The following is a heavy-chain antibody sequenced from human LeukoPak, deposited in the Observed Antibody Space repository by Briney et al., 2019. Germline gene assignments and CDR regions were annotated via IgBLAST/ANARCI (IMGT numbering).Heavy chain of an antibody. CDR2: IKQDGSEK. CDR3: AREGDSGYDEGYFDY. CDR1: GFTFSSYA. Sequence: HTGGSLRLSCAASGFTFSSYAMSWVRQAPGKGLEWVANIKQDGSEKYYVDSVKGRFTISRDNAKNSLYLQMNSLRAEDTAVYYCAREGDSGYDEGYFDYWGQGTLVTVSS. V-gene: IGHV3-7*03. J-gene: IGHJ4*02. D-gene: IGHD5-12*01.